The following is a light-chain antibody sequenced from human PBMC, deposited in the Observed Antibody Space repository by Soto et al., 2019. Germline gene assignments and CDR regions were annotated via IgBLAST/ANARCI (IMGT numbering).Light chain of an antibody. CDR1: NSVSSY. V-gene: IGKV1-39*01. Sequence: DIQMTQSPSSLSASVGDRVTIPCRASNSVSSYLNWYQQKPGKAPKLLIYAASSLQSGVPSRFSGSVSGTDLTLTISSLQPEDFATYDCQQSYSNPLFTFGPGTKVDIK. J-gene: IGKJ3*01. CDR3: QQSYSNPLFT. CDR2: AAS.